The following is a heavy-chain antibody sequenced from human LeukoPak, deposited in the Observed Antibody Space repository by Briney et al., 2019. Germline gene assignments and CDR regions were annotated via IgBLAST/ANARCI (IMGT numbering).Heavy chain of an antibody. D-gene: IGHD1-26*01. CDR3: ARSGAFNYGMDV. J-gene: IGHJ6*02. CDR1: GFTISSNY. Sequence: GGSLRLSCAASGFTISSNYMSWVRQAPGKGLEWVSVIYSGGSTYYADSVKGRFTISRDNSKNTLYLQMNSLRAEDTAVYYCARSGAFNYGMDVWGQGTTVTVSS. CDR2: IYSGGST. V-gene: IGHV3-53*01.